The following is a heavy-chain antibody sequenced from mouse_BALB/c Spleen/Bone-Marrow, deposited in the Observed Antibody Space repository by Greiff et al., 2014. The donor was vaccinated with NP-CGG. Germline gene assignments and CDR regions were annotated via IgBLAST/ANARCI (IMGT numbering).Heavy chain of an antibody. Sequence: QVHVKQSGAELVRPGASVKLSCKASGYSFTNYWMNWVKQRPGQGLEWIGMIHPSDSETRLNQKFKDKATLTVDKSSSTAYMQLSSPTPEDSAVYCCARFGNYEGFAYWGQGTLVTVSA. CDR3: ARFGNYEGFAY. CDR1: GYSFTNYW. J-gene: IGHJ3*01. CDR2: IHPSDSET. D-gene: IGHD2-1*01. V-gene: IGHV1S82*01.